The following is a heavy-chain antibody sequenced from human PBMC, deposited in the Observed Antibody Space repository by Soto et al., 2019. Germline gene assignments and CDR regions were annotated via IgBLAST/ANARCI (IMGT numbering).Heavy chain of an antibody. CDR2: ISNNGINK. D-gene: IGHD6-6*01. V-gene: IGHV3-30*03. CDR1: GFTFSTYG. Sequence: QVQLVESGGGVVQPGRSLRLSCAASGFTFSTYGMHWVRQAPGKGLEWLAVISNNGINKYYADSVKGRFTISRDNSKDTLFLQMNSLRGEDTAIYYCARVIRADSTSSNFYYYSGLDVWGQGTTVNVSS. J-gene: IGHJ6*02. CDR3: ARVIRADSTSSNFYYYSGLDV.